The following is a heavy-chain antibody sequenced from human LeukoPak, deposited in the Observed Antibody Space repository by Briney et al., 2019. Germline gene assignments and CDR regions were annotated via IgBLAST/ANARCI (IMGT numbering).Heavy chain of an antibody. D-gene: IGHD3-22*01. V-gene: IGHV3-48*03. CDR2: ISSSGSTM. Sequence: GGSLRLSCAASGFTFSSYEMNWVRQAPGKGLEWVSYISSSGSTMYYADSVKGRFTISRDNAKNSLYLQMNSLRAEDTAVYYCARPPPVDYYDSSGNFDYWGQGTLVTVSS. J-gene: IGHJ4*02. CDR3: ARPPPVDYYDSSGNFDY. CDR1: GFTFSSYE.